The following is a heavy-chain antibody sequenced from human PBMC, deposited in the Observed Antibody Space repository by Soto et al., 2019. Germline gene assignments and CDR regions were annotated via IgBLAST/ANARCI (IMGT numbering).Heavy chain of an antibody. Sequence: ETLSLTCAVYGGSFSGYYWSWIRQPPGKGLEWIGEINHSGSTNYNPSLKSRVTISVDTSKNQFSLKLSSVTAADTAVYYCARTRIAVAGLDYWGQGTLVTVSS. D-gene: IGHD6-19*01. CDR2: INHSGST. CDR3: ARTRIAVAGLDY. J-gene: IGHJ4*02. V-gene: IGHV4-34*01. CDR1: GGSFSGYY.